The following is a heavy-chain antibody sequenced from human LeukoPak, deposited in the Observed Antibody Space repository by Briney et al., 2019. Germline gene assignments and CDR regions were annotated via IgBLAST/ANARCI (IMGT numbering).Heavy chain of an antibody. CDR1: GYTFTSYG. Sequence: GASVKVSCKASGYTFTSYGISWVRQAPGQGLEWMGWISAYNGNTNYAQKLQGRVTITTDTSTNKPYMELRSLRSDDTAVYYCARNLEGVVGATPPDYWGQGTLVSVPS. V-gene: IGHV1-18*01. CDR2: ISAYNGNT. CDR3: ARNLEGVVGATPPDY. D-gene: IGHD1-26*01. J-gene: IGHJ4*02.